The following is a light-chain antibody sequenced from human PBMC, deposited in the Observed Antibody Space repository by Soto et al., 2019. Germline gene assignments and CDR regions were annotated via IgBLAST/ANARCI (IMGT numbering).Light chain of an antibody. CDR1: QSVSSN. J-gene: IGKJ4*01. CDR2: DTP. CDR3: QPYNNWPLT. Sequence: EIVMTQSPATLSLSPGERSTLCFRASQSVSSNLACYQHKPGQTPRLLIYDTPTRATGVPARFSGSRSGPEFTLTINSLQSEDFAIYYCQPYNNWPLTFGGGTKV. V-gene: IGKV3-15*01.